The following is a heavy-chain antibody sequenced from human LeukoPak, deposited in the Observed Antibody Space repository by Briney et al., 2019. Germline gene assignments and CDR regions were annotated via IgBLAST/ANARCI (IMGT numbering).Heavy chain of an antibody. V-gene: IGHV4-34*01. D-gene: IGHD3-3*01. CDR2: INHSGST. J-gene: IGHJ3*02. CDR3: ARGGSVLRFLEWSRNWSAFDI. CDR1: GGSFSGYY. Sequence: SETLSLTCAVYGGSFSGYYWSWIRQPPGKGLEWIGEINHSGSTNYNPSLKSRVTISVDTSKNQFSLKLSSVTAADTAVYYCARGGSVLRFLEWSRNWSAFDIWSQGTMVTVSS.